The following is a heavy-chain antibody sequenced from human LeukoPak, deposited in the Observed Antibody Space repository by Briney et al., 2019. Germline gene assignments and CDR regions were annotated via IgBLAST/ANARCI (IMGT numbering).Heavy chain of an antibody. D-gene: IGHD6-13*01. J-gene: IGHJ3*01. CDR1: GGSISSGSHY. V-gene: IGHV4-61*02. CDR2: ITTSGDT. Sequence: SETLSLTCTVSGGSISSGSHYWSWIRQPAGKGLEWIGRITTSGDTTYNPSLKSRLTISVDTSRNHFSLNLRSVTAADTAVYYCARGYNSRSTFDVWGQGTVDTVSS. CDR3: ARGYNSRSTFDV.